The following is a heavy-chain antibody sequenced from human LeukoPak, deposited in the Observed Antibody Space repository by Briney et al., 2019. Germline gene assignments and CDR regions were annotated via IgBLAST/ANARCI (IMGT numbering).Heavy chain of an antibody. D-gene: IGHD1-26*01. CDR1: GGSFSGYY. CDR2: INHSGST. J-gene: IGHJ4*02. Sequence: SETLSLTCAVYGGSFSGYYWSWIRQPPGKGLEWIGEINHSGSTNYNPSLKSRVTISLDTSKNQFSLKLSSVSAEDTALYYCARERLGGSYYRPVEYWGQGTLVTVSS. V-gene: IGHV4-34*01. CDR3: ARERLGGSYYRPVEY.